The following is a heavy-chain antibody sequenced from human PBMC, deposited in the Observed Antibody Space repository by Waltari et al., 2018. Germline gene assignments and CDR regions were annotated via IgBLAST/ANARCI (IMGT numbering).Heavy chain of an antibody. CDR1: GGSISSYY. CDR2: IYYSGST. CDR3: ASVRRYSSGWYAGY. Sequence: QVQLQESGPGLVKPSETLSLTCTVSGGSISSYYWSWIRQPPGKGLEWIGYIYYSGSTNYNPSLKSRVTISVDTSKNQFSLKLSSVTAADTAVYYCASVRRYSSGWYAGYWGQGTLVTVSS. D-gene: IGHD6-19*01. V-gene: IGHV4-59*01. J-gene: IGHJ4*02.